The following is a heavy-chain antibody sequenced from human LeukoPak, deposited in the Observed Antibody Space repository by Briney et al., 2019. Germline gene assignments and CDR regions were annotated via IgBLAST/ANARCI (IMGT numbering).Heavy chain of an antibody. D-gene: IGHD3-3*01. Sequence: GGSLRLSCAASGFTFTSAWMSWVRQAPGKGLEWVGRIKGKTAAGAPDYVASVKGRFTISRDDSKDTLFLQMSSLKPEDPAVYYCITGDYDFWSGFYSPNHYFDYWGQETLVTVSS. V-gene: IGHV3-15*01. CDR3: ITGDYDFWSGFYSPNHYFDY. J-gene: IGHJ4*02. CDR2: IKGKTAAGAP. CDR1: GFTFTSAW.